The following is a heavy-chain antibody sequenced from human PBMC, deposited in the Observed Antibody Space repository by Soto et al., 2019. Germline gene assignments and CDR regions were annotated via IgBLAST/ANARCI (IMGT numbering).Heavy chain of an antibody. Sequence: PGGSLRLSCAASGITFSSYEMNWVRQAPGKGLEWVSYISSSGSTIYYADSVKGRFTISRDNAKNSLYLQMNSLRAEDTAVYYCARNPNLYSSSWYYFDYWGQGTLVTVS. V-gene: IGHV3-48*03. D-gene: IGHD6-13*01. CDR2: ISSSGSTI. J-gene: IGHJ4*02. CDR1: GITFSSYE. CDR3: ARNPNLYSSSWYYFDY.